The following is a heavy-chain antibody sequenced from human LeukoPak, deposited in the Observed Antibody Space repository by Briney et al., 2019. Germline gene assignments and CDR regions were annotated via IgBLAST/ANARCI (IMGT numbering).Heavy chain of an antibody. Sequence: GESLQISCQGSGYSFTSYWIGWVRQMPGKSLEWMGIIYPGDSDTRYSPSLQGQVTISADKSISTAYLQWSSLKASDTAMYYCARGLLVVPAAILGSDHYGMDVWGQGTTVTVSS. CDR1: GYSFTSYW. J-gene: IGHJ6*02. CDR2: IYPGDSDT. V-gene: IGHV5-51*01. D-gene: IGHD2-2*02. CDR3: ARGLLVVPAAILGSDHYGMDV.